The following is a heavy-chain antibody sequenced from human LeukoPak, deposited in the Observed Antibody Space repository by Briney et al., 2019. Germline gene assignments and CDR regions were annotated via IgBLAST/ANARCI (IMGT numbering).Heavy chain of an antibody. CDR1: GFTFSDYY. J-gene: IGHJ6*03. Sequence: GGSLRLSCAASGFTFSDYYMSWIRQAPGKGLEWVSYISSSGSTIYYADSVKGRFTISRDNAKNSLYLQMNSLRAEDTAVYYCARDGHGYSYGSTYYYYYYMDVWGKGTTVTVSS. D-gene: IGHD5-18*01. V-gene: IGHV3-11*04. CDR3: ARDGHGYSYGSTYYYYYYMDV. CDR2: ISSSGSTI.